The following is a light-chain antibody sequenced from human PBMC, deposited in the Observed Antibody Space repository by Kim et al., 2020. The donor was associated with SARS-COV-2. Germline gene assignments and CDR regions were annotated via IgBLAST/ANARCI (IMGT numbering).Light chain of an antibody. V-gene: IGLV3-19*01. CDR1: SLRSYY. CDR2: GKD. J-gene: IGLJ2*01. Sequence: VALGQTVRITCQGDSLRSYYATWYQQKAGQAPIPVIYGKDNRPSGIPDRFSGSSSGNTASLTITGAQAEDEADYYCNSRDSNDNVVFGGGTSLTV. CDR3: NSRDSNDNVV.